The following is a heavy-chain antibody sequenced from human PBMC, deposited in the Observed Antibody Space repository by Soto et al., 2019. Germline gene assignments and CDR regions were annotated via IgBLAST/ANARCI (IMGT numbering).Heavy chain of an antibody. CDR1: GFTFSNYA. CDR2: ISGGDGST. J-gene: IGHJ4*02. D-gene: IGHD1-26*01. CDR3: ARAVSGTYYRCFDC. V-gene: IGHV3-23*01. Sequence: GGSLRLSCAASGFTFSNYAMSWVRQAPGKGLEWISGISGGDGSTFYADSVKGRFTISRDNSKNTLLLQMNSLRAEDTAVYYCARAVSGTYYRCFDCWGQGTLVTVSS.